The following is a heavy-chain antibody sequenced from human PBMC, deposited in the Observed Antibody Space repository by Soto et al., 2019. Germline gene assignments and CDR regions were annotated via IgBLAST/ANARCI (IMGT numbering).Heavy chain of an antibody. Sequence: GGSLRLSCAASGFTFSSYAMHWVRQAPGKGLEWVAVISYDGSNKCYADSVKGRFTISRDNSENTLYLQMNSLRAEDTAVYYCAQTFYGDYDFDLWGRGTLVTVSS. V-gene: IGHV3-30-3*01. J-gene: IGHJ2*01. D-gene: IGHD4-17*01. CDR1: GFTFSSYA. CDR3: AQTFYGDYDFDL. CDR2: ISYDGSNK.